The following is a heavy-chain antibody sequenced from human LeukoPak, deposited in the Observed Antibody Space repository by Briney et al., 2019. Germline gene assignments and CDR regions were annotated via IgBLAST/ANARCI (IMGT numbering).Heavy chain of an antibody. J-gene: IGHJ6*04. CDR1: GFTFSSYG. D-gene: IGHD3-10*02. V-gene: IGHV3-23*01. CDR2: ISGSGGST. CDR3: AELGITMIGGV. Sequence: GGSLRLSCAASGFTFSSYGMSWVRQAPGKGLEWVSTISGSGGSTYYADSVKGRLTISRDNSKNTLYLQMNSLRAEDTAVYYCAELGITMIGGVWGKGTTVTISS.